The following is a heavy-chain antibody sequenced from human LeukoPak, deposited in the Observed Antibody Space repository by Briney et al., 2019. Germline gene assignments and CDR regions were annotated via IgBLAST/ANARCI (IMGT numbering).Heavy chain of an antibody. D-gene: IGHD3-10*01. Sequence: GGSLRLSCTASGFWFSDFWMHWVRQAPGKGLEWVSRIRGDWHDTTYADSVKGRFTISRDNAQTTLYLQMNSLRVEDTAVYYCASDRVLGSGSLDNWGQGTLVTVSS. J-gene: IGHJ4*02. CDR1: GFWFSDFW. CDR2: IRGDWHDT. CDR3: ASDRVLGSGSLDN. V-gene: IGHV3-74*01.